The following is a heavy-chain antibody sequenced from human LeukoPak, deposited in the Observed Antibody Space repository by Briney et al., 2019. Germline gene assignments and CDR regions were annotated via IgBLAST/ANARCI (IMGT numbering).Heavy chain of an antibody. CDR2: ITSSSSII. J-gene: IGHJ4*02. CDR1: GFTFSSYS. D-gene: IGHD2-2*01. CDR3: ARRLGYCSSTSCQVPYFDY. V-gene: IGHV3-48*04. Sequence: GGSLRLSCAASGFTFSSYSMNWARQAPGKGLEWVSYITSSSSIIYYADSVKGRFTISRDNAKNSLYLQMNSLRAEDTAVYYCARRLGYCSSTSCQVPYFDYWGQGTLVTVSS.